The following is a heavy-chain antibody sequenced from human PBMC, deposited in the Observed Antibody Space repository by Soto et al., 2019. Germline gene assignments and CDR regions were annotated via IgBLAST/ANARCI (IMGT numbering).Heavy chain of an antibody. Sequence: GGSLRLSCAASGFTFSDYYMSWIRQAPGKGLEWVSYISSSGSTIYYADSVKGRFTISRDNAKNSLYLQMNSLRAEDTAVYYCARDRIHSLWFGGVIGYGMDVWGQGTTVTVSS. V-gene: IGHV3-11*01. CDR2: ISSSGSTI. CDR3: ARDRIHSLWFGGVIGYGMDV. D-gene: IGHD3-10*01. CDR1: GFTFSDYY. J-gene: IGHJ6*02.